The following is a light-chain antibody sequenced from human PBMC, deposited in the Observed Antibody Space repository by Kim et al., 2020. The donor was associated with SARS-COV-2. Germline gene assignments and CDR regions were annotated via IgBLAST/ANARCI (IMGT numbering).Light chain of an antibody. V-gene: IGLV2-11*03. J-gene: IGLJ2*01. CDR3: CSYAGNYIVI. Sequence: QSVTTSCTGTSSDVGEYNYVSWYQQHPGKAPKLMIYDAHQRPSGVPDRFSGSKSGNTASLTISGLLAEDEADYYCCSYAGNYIVIFGGGTKVTVL. CDR2: DAH. CDR1: SSDVGEYNY.